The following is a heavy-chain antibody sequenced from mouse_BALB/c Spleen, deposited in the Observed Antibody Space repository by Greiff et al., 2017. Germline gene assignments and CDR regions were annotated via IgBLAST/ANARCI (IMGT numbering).Heavy chain of an antibody. D-gene: IGHD2-10*02. CDR3: ARGRYGNYVYYAMDY. J-gene: IGHJ4*01. CDR2: ISSGGST. Sequence: EVQLVESGGGLVKPGGSLKLSCAASGFTFSSYAMSWVRQTPEKRLEWVASISSGGSTYYPDSVKGRFTISRDNARNILYLQMSSLRSEDTAMYYCARGRYGNYVYYAMDYWGQGTSVTVSS. V-gene: IGHV5-6-5*01. CDR1: GFTFSSYA.